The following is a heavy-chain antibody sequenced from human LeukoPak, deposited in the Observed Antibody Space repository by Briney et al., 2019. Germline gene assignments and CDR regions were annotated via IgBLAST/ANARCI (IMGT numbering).Heavy chain of an antibody. CDR2: IYYSGST. CDR1: GGSISSSSYY. V-gene: IGHV4-39*07. D-gene: IGHD1-14*01. J-gene: IGHJ4*02. Sequence: SETLSLTCTVSGGSISSSSYYWGWIRQPPGKGLEWIGSIYYSGSTYYNPSLKSRVTISVDTSKNQFSLKLSSVTAADTAVYYCARARQLPLKNQYYFDYWGQGALVTVSS. CDR3: ARARQLPLKNQYYFDY.